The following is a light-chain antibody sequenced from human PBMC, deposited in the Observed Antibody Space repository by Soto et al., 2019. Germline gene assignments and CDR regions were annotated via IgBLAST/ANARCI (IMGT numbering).Light chain of an antibody. CDR3: SSHAGSSVV. J-gene: IGLJ1*01. V-gene: IGLV2-8*01. Sequence: QSALTQPPSASGSPGQSVTISCTGTSSDVGAYDYVSWYQQHPGKAPKLMIYDVTTRPSGVPDRFSGSKSGNTASLTISGLQAEDEADYYCSSHAGSSVVFGTGTKVTVL. CDR1: SSDVGAYDY. CDR2: DVT.